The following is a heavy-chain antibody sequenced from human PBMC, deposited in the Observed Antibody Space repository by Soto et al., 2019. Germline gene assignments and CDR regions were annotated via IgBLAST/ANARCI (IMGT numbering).Heavy chain of an antibody. D-gene: IGHD3-10*01. V-gene: IGHV1-69*13. CDR3: ARESIRGPAHFGP. J-gene: IGHJ5*02. CDR1: GGTFSSYA. CDR2: IIPIFGTA. Sequence: ASVKVSCKASGGTFSSYAISWVRQAPGQGLEWMGGIIPIFGTANYAQKFQGRVTITADESTSTAYMELSSLRSEDTAVYYFARESIRGPAHFGPWGQGTLVTVSS.